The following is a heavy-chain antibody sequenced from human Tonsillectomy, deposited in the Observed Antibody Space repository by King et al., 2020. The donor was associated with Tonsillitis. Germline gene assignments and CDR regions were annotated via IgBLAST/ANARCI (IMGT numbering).Heavy chain of an antibody. D-gene: IGHD1-26*01. CDR3: ARDSGGYGSWYSDP. J-gene: IGHJ2*01. CDR2: MYSGGST. Sequence: QVQLQESGPGLLKPSETLSLTCTVSGGSISGYYWGWLRQPAGKGLEWIGRMYSGGSTNYNPSLKSRVTMSVDTSKNQFSLKLTSVTAADTAVYFCARDSGGYGSWYSDPWGRGTLVTVSS. V-gene: IGHV4-4*07. CDR1: GGSISGYY.